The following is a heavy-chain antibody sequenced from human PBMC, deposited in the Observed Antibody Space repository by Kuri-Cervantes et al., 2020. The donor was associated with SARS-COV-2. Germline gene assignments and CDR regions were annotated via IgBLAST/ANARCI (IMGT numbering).Heavy chain of an antibody. Sequence: GGSLRLSCAASGFTFKTYGMHWVRQAPGKGLEWVSSISSSSSYIYYADSVKGRFTISRDNSKNTLYLQMNSLRAEDTAVYYCARDGGLAAAGKFDYWGQGTLVTVSS. CDR1: GFTFKTYG. J-gene: IGHJ4*02. D-gene: IGHD6-13*01. CDR3: ARDGGLAAAGKFDY. V-gene: IGHV3-21*01. CDR2: ISSSSSYI.